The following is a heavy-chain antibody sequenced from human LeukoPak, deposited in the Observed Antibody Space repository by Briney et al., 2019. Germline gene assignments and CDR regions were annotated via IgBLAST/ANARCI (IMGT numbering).Heavy chain of an antibody. V-gene: IGHV1-18*01. CDR3: ARDGDYGDYVGYYYYGMDV. CDR2: ISAYNGNT. CDR1: GYTFTSYG. Sequence: GASVKVSCKASGYTFTSYGISWVRQAPGQGLEWMGWISAYNGNTNYAQKLQGRVTMTTDTSTSTAYMELRSLRSDDTAVYYCARDGDYGDYVGYYYYGMDVWGQGTTVTVSS. D-gene: IGHD4-17*01. J-gene: IGHJ6*02.